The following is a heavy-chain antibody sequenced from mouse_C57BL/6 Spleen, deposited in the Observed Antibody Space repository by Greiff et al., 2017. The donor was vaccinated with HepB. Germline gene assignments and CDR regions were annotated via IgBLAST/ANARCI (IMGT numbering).Heavy chain of an antibody. D-gene: IGHD4-1*01. CDR1: GFTFSSYG. CDR2: ISSGGSYT. Sequence: EVNVVESGGDLVKPGGSLKLSCAASGFTFSSYGMSWVRQPPDKRLEWVATISSGGSYTYYPASVRGRFTISRDNAKNTLYLQMSSLKSEDTAMYYCARRELTGWFAYWGQGTLVTVSA. CDR3: ARRELTGWFAY. J-gene: IGHJ3*01. V-gene: IGHV5-6*02.